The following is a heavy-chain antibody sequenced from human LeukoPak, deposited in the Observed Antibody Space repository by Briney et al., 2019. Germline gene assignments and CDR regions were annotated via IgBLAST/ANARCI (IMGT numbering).Heavy chain of an antibody. D-gene: IGHD6-6*01. CDR2: INHSGST. J-gene: IGHJ6*03. V-gene: IGHV4-34*01. Sequence: PSETLSLTCAVYGGSFSGYYWSWIRQPPGKGLEWIGEINHSGSTNYNPPLKSRVTISVNTSKNQFSLKLSSVTAADTAVYYCARGGGYSSIAARRRYYYYMDVWGKGTTVTVSS. CDR3: ARGGGYSSIAARRRYYYYMDV. CDR1: GGSFSGYY.